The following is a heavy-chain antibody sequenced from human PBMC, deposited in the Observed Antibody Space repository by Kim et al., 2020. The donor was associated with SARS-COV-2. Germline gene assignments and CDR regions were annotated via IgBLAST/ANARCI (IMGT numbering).Heavy chain of an antibody. D-gene: IGHD5-18*01. V-gene: IGHV5-51*01. CDR1: GYSHPNYW. Sequence: GESLKISCQGSGYSHPNYWIGWVRQMPGKGLEWMGMIFLGDSEARYSPSFQGHVTISADKSISTAYLHLGSLKASDSAMYYCARSKAVDTYLDFWGQGT. CDR2: IFLGDSEA. J-gene: IGHJ4*02. CDR3: ARSKAVDTYLDF.